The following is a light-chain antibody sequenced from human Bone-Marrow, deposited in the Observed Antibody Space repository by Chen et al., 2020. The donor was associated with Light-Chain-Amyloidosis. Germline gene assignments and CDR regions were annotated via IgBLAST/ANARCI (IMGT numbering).Light chain of an antibody. CDR1: QTISSNY. Sequence: IVFSQSPPLLSLSPGEGANLSCRASQTISSNYLTWYQQKFGQAPSLLIYGSSSRATGIPDRFTGSGSGTDFTLTINRLEPEDFAMYYCQQYGTSPLTFGGGTKVEIK. CDR2: GSS. CDR3: QQYGTSPLT. J-gene: IGKJ4*01. V-gene: IGKV3-20*01.